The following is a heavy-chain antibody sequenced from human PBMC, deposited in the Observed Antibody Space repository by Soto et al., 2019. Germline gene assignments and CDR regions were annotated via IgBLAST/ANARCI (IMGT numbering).Heavy chain of an antibody. J-gene: IGHJ4*02. V-gene: IGHV3-48*01. CDR3: ARAGTSSWSPEFDS. D-gene: IGHD6-13*01. Sequence: EVQLVESGGGLVQPGGSLRLSCATSGFTFTNFGMNWVRQAPGKGLEWVSHISYSSSTIFYADSVKGRFTISRDNAKKSLFLQMNTLRAEDTGVYYCARAGTSSWSPEFDSWGQGTLVTVSS. CDR2: ISYSSSTI. CDR1: GFTFTNFG.